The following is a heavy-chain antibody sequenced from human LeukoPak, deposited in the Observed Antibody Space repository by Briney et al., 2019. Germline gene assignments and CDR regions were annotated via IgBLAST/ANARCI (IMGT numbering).Heavy chain of an antibody. CDR2: INHSGST. CDR1: GGSFSGYY. Sequence: SETLSLTCAVYGGSFSGYYWSWLRQPPGKGLEWIGEINHSGSTNYNPSLKSRVTISVDTSKNQFSLKLSSVTAADTAVYYCARGTRRGYLTLYYFDYWGQGTLVTVSS. D-gene: IGHD5-12*01. V-gene: IGHV4-34*01. CDR3: ARGTRRGYLTLYYFDY. J-gene: IGHJ4*02.